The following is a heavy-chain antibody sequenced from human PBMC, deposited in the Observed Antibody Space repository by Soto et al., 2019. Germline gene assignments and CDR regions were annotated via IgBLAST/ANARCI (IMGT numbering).Heavy chain of an antibody. D-gene: IGHD6-19*01. CDR1: GFTFSSYW. V-gene: IGHV3-74*01. J-gene: IGHJ4*02. CDR2: INRDGSST. Sequence: EVQLVESGGGLVQPGGSLRLSCAASGFTFSSYWMHWVRQAPGMGLVWVSRINRDGSSTTYADSVKGRFTISRDNAKNTLYLQLNSLRAEDTAVYFCVIGLIAVAGDDYWGQGTLVTVSS. CDR3: VIGLIAVAGDDY.